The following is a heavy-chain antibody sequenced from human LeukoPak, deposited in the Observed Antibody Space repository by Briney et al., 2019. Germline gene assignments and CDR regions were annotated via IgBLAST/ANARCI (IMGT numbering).Heavy chain of an antibody. D-gene: IGHD2-21*01. Sequence: ASVKVSCKASGYTFTSYGISWVRQAPGQGLEWMGWISAYNGNTNYAQKLQGRVTMTTDTSTSTAYMELRSLRSDDTAVYYCARDIEVGSSLGAFDIWGQGTMVTASS. J-gene: IGHJ3*02. V-gene: IGHV1-18*01. CDR1: GYTFTSYG. CDR3: ARDIEVGSSLGAFDI. CDR2: ISAYNGNT.